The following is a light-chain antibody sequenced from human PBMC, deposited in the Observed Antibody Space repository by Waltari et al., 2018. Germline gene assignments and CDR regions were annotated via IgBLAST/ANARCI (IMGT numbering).Light chain of an antibody. CDR2: KVS. V-gene: IGKV2-30*01. CDR3: MQGTHWPWT. J-gene: IGKJ1*01. Sequence: EVVRTQSPLSLPVTLGQPASIPGGSGQSLVSSDGNTYFNWFQQRPGQSPRRLLYKVSNRDSGVPDRFSGSGSGTDFTLRISRVEAEDVGVYYCMQGTHWPWTFGQGTKVEIK. CDR1: QSLVSSDGNTY.